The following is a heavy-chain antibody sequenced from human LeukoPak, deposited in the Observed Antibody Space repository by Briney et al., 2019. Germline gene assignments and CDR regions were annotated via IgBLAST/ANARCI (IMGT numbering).Heavy chain of an antibody. J-gene: IGHJ3*02. V-gene: IGHV4-59*12. Sequence: KPSETLSLTCTVSGGSISSYYWSWIRQPPGKGLEWIGYIYYSGSTNYNPSLKSRVTISVDTSKNQFSLKLSSVTAADTAVYYCARDETRITIFGVVMGAFDIWGQGTMVTVSS. D-gene: IGHD3-3*01. CDR2: IYYSGST. CDR1: GGSISSYY. CDR3: ARDETRITIFGVVMGAFDI.